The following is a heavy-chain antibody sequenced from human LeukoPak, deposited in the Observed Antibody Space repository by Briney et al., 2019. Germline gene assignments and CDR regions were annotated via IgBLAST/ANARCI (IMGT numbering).Heavy chain of an antibody. V-gene: IGHV1-8*02. CDR2: MNPNTSNT. CDR1: GYTFTSYD. Sequence: ASVKVSCKASGYTFTSYDINWVRQATGQGLEWMGLMNPNTSNTGYAQKLQGRVTMTTDTSTSTAYMELRSLRSDDTAVYYCARGPAGPGYDFCSGYYTLQYYYYYYMDVWGKGTTVTVSS. CDR3: ARGPAGPGYDFCSGYYTLQYYYYYYMDV. J-gene: IGHJ6*03. D-gene: IGHD3-3*01.